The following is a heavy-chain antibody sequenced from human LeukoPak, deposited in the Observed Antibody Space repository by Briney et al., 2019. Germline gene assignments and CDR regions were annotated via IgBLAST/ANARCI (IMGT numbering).Heavy chain of an antibody. Sequence: GGSLRLSCAASGFTFSSYAMSWVRQAPGKGLEWVSAISGSGGSTYYADSVKGRFTISSDNAKNSLYLQMNSLRAEDTAVYYCATKYSSGFDYWGQGTLVTASS. CDR1: GFTFSSYA. CDR2: ISGSGGST. CDR3: ATKYSSGFDY. V-gene: IGHV3-23*01. D-gene: IGHD6-19*01. J-gene: IGHJ4*02.